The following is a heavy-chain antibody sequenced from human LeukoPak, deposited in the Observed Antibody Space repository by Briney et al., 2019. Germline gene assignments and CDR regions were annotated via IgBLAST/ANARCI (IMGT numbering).Heavy chain of an antibody. J-gene: IGHJ4*02. CDR3: ARGGGYASPIGY. V-gene: IGHV4-59*01. CDR1: GDSISTYY. CDR2: IYHSGST. Sequence: SETLYLTCTLSGDSISTYYWSWIRQPPGKGLEWIGYIYHSGSTNYNPSLKSRVTISVDTSKNQFSLKLSSVTAADTAVYYCARGGGYASPIGYWGQGALVTVSS. D-gene: IGHD5-12*01.